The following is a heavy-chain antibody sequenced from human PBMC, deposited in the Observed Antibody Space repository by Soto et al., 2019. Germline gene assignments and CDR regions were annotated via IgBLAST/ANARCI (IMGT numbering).Heavy chain of an antibody. Sequence: ASVKVSCTASGYTFSSYYMPGVRQAPGQGLEWMGIINPSGGSTSYAQKFQGRVTMTRDTSTSTVYMELSSLRSEDTAVYYCARAPLLAVASSHNPFDYWGQGTLVTVSS. CDR1: GYTFSSYY. CDR2: INPSGGST. CDR3: ARAPLLAVASSHNPFDY. V-gene: IGHV1-46*03. D-gene: IGHD6-19*01. J-gene: IGHJ4*02.